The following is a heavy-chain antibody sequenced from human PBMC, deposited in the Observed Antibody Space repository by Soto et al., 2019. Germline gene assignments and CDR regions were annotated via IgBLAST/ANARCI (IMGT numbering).Heavy chain of an antibody. Sequence: VKLMESGGGVVVPGGSLRLSCAASGFTLSYYYMTWIRQTPGKGPEWVAHIDGRSSDIKYADSVKGRFTISRDNARNSLFLQMNSVTSDDTGMYFCTKGGRTTSYYWEYWGPGALVTVSA. D-gene: IGHD2-2*01. CDR2: IDGRSSDI. J-gene: IGHJ4*02. CDR3: TKGGRTTSYYWEY. CDR1: GFTLSYYY. V-gene: IGHV3-11*06.